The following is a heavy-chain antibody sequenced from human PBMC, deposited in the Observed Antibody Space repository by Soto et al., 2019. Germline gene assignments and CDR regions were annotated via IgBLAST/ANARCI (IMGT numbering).Heavy chain of an antibody. Sequence: PGGSLRLSCAASGFMFANYAMGWVRQAPGRGLEWVSAITGSGGGTYYADSVKGRVTVSRDNSKNTLYLQMNSLRAEDTAVYYCAKDGPWNWVFDYWGQGTLVTVSS. CDR1: GFMFANYA. D-gene: IGHD1-7*01. CDR2: ITGSGGGT. J-gene: IGHJ4*02. CDR3: AKDGPWNWVFDY. V-gene: IGHV3-23*01.